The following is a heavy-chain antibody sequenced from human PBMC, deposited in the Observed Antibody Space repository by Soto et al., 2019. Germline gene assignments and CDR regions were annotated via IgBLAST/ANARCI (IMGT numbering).Heavy chain of an antibody. CDR3: AGNCGESTTSFDC. Sequence: PLSLTCAVSRFSVSSAYFWGWIRPPPGKGLEWIANVYHSGRTSVNPSLSGRVTMSVDASKNHISLRLRSVTATDTAIYYCAGNCGESTTSFDCWGRGTLVTVSS. D-gene: IGHD1-7*01. V-gene: IGHV4-38-2*01. CDR1: RFSVSSAYF. CDR2: VYHSGRT. J-gene: IGHJ4*02.